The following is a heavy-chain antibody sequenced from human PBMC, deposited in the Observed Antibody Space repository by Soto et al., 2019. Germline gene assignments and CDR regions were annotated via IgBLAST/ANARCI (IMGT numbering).Heavy chain of an antibody. CDR2: MNPNSGDT. CDR1: GYTFTSYE. J-gene: IGHJ4*02. D-gene: IGHD3-10*01. Sequence: QVQLVQSGAEVKKPGASVKVSCKASGYTFTSYEINWVRQATGQGLEWMGWMNPNSGDTGYAQKFQGRVTITKNTSISTAYMELSRLRTEDTAVYYCARGELLWFGELLRWGQGTLVTVSS. V-gene: IGHV1-8*01. CDR3: ARGELLWFGELLR.